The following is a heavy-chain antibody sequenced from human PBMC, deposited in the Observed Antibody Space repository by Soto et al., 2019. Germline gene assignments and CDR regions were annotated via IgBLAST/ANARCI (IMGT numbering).Heavy chain of an antibody. V-gene: IGHV3-23*01. CDR3: ARGGLKYLDY. J-gene: IGHJ4*02. Sequence: PGGSLRLSCAASGFTFSSYDMRWVRQTPGKGPEWVSSISASDGRTYYADSVKGRFTISRDNSKNTLYLQMNSLRAEDTAVYYCARGGLKYLDYWGQGTLVTVSS. CDR1: GFTFSSYD. CDR2: ISASDGRT.